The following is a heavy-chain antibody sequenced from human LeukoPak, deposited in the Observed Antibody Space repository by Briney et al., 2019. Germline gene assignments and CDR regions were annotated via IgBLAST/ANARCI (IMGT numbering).Heavy chain of an antibody. CDR2: LSSSSSYI. CDR1: GFTFRNYN. Sequence: GGSLRLSCAAFGFTFRNYNMNWVRQAPGKGLEWVSSLSSSSSYIYYADSVKGRFTISRDNAKNSLYLQMNSLRAEDTAVYYCASASDYPVDYWGQGTLVTVSS. V-gene: IGHV3-21*01. J-gene: IGHJ4*02. D-gene: IGHD4-17*01. CDR3: ASASDYPVDY.